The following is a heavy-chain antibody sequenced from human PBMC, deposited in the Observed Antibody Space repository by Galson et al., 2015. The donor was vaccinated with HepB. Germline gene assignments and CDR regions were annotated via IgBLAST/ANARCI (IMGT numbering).Heavy chain of an antibody. J-gene: IGHJ6*02. CDR3: ASGYCGGDCSTYYYYGMDV. CDR2: INAGNGNT. V-gene: IGHV1-3*01. CDR1: GYTFTSYA. Sequence: SVKVSCKASGYTFTSYAMHWVRQAPGQRLEWMGWINAGNGNTKYSQKFQGRVTITRDTSASTAYMELSSLRSEDTAVYYCASGYCGGDCSTYYYYGMDVWGQGTTVTVSS. D-gene: IGHD2-21*02.